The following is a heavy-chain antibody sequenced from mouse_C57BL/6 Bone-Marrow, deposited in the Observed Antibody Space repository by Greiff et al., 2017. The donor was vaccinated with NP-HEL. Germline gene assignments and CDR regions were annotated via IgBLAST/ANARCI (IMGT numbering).Heavy chain of an antibody. J-gene: IGHJ2*01. CDR1: GFTFSSYA. V-gene: IGHV5-9-1*02. Sequence: EVQRVESGEGLVKPGGSLKLSCAASGFTFSSYAMSWVRQTPEKRLEWVAYISSGGDYIYYADTVKGRFTISRDNARNTLYLQMSSLKSEDTAMYYCTRDHYYGSSCFDYWGQGTTLTVSS. D-gene: IGHD1-1*01. CDR3: TRDHYYGSSCFDY. CDR2: ISSGGDYI.